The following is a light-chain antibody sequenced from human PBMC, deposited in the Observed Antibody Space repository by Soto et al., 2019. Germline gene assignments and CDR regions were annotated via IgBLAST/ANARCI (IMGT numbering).Light chain of an antibody. CDR3: QQYNNWPLT. Sequence: EIVMTQSPATLSVSQGERATLSCWASQSVSSNLAWYQQKPGQAPRLLIYDVSTRATGIPTRFSGSGSGTEFTLTISSLQSEDFAAYYCQQYNNWPLTFGGGTKV. CDR2: DVS. V-gene: IGKV3D-15*01. J-gene: IGKJ4*01. CDR1: QSVSSN.